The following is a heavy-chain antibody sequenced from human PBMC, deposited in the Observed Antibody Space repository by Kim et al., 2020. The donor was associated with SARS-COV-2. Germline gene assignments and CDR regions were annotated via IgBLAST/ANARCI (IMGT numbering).Heavy chain of an antibody. D-gene: IGHD1-7*01. J-gene: IGHJ3*02. CDR3: ARGRDITGTVRLNFDI. Sequence: SETLSLTCTVSGGSISSGDYYWSWIRQPPGKGLEWIGYIYYSGSTYYNPSLKSRVTISVDTSKNQFSLKLSSVTAADTAVYYCARGRDITGTVRLNFDIWGQGTMVTVSS. V-gene: IGHV4-30-4*01. CDR1: GGSISSGDYY. CDR2: IYYSGST.